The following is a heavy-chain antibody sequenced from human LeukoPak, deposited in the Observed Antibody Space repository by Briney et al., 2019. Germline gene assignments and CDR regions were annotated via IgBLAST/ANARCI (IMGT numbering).Heavy chain of an antibody. CDR2: MNPNSGNT. V-gene: IGHV1-8*03. D-gene: IGHD3-3*01. Sequence: ASVKVSCKASGYTFTSYDINWVRQATGQGLEWMGWMNPNSGNTGYAQKFQGRVTITRNTSISTAYMELSSLRSEDTAVYYCARGTTYYDFWSGYINYYYYYYMDVWGKGTTVTVSS. CDR3: ARGTTYYDFWSGYINYYYYYYMDV. CDR1: GYTFTSYD. J-gene: IGHJ6*03.